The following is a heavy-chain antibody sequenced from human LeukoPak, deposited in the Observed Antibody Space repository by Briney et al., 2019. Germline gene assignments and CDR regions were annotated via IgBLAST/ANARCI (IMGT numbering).Heavy chain of an antibody. J-gene: IGHJ4*02. D-gene: IGHD6-19*01. CDR2: ISYDGSNK. CDR3: ASGYSSGCDY. Sequence: PGGSLRLSCAASGFTFSSYAMHWVRQAPGKGLDWVAVISYDGSNKYYADSVKGRFTISRDNSKNTLYLQMNSLRAEDTAVYYCASGYSSGCDYWGQGTLVTVSS. V-gene: IGHV3-30*04. CDR1: GFTFSSYA.